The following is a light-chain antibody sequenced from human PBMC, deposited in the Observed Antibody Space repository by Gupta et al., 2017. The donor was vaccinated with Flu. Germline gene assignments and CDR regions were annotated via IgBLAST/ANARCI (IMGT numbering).Light chain of an antibody. V-gene: IGKV3-11*01. CDR3: QQRSHWPS. CDR1: QTVSSY. J-gene: IGKJ4*01. CDR2: DVH. Sequence: STATLSLSPGERATLSCRASQTVSSYLAWYQQKPGQPPRLLIYDVHNRASGVPARFSGSGSGTDFTLTISSLEPEDFVVYYCQQRSHWPSFGGGTKVEIK.